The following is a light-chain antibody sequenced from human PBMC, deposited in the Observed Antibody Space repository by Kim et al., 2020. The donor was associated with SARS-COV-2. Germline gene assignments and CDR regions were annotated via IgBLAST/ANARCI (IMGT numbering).Light chain of an antibody. CDR3: QQTYSAPQIT. CDR2: AAS. Sequence: LSASVGDRVTITCRASQNIGYYVNWYQQKPDKAPDLLIYAASSLRGGVPSRFTGSGSGTYFTLTISSLQPEDFATYYCQQTYSAPQITFGRGTRLEIK. V-gene: IGKV1-39*01. J-gene: IGKJ5*01. CDR1: QNIGYY.